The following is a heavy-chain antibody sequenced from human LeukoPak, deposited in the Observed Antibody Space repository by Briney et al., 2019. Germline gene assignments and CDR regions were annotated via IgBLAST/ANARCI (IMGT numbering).Heavy chain of an antibody. V-gene: IGHV3-7*01. CDR2: INQHGSVM. J-gene: IGHJ2*01. CDR3: ARDQGSMIVVRTTNCYFDR. CDR1: GVTFINYR. Sequence: PGGSLRLSCADSGVTFINYRMSWGRQAPRKGLGWLSNINQHGSVMYYVDSAKGRFTISRDTVKNTLCICNSTLRAQDTAVYYTARDQGSMIVVRTTNCYFDRWGRGTLVTVSS. D-gene: IGHD3-22*01.